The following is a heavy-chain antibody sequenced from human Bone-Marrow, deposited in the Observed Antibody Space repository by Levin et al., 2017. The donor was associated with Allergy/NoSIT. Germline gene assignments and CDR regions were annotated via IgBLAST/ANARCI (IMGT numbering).Heavy chain of an antibody. D-gene: IGHD2-21*02. V-gene: IGHV4-59*01. Sequence: RPSETLSLTCTVSGGSISSYYWSWIRQPPGKGLEWIGYIYYSGSTNYNPSLKSRVTISVDTSKNQFSLKLSSVTAADTAVYYCARTPTCGGDHGAFDIWGQGTMVTVSS. CDR1: GGSISSYY. J-gene: IGHJ3*02. CDR3: ARTPTCGGDHGAFDI. CDR2: IYYSGST.